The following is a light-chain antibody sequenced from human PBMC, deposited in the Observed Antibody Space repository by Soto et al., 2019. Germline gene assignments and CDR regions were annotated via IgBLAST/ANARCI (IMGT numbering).Light chain of an antibody. CDR1: QAISSN. V-gene: IGKV3-15*01. CDR2: GAP. J-gene: IGKJ1*01. Sequence: IVMTQSPATLSMSPGERATLSCRASQAISSNLAWYQQKPGQAPRLLIYGAPTRATGIPARFSGSGSGTEFTLTISSLFSEDFAVYYCQQYNSWPTFGQGTKVDIK. CDR3: QQYNSWPT.